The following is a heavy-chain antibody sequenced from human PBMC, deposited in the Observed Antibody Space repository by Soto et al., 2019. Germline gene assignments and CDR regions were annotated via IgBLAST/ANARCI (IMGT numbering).Heavy chain of an antibody. V-gene: IGHV3-48*02. CDR2: ISTTSSSI. J-gene: IGHJ4*02. CDR1: GFNFSRYS. CDR3: ARKGVAFDY. D-gene: IGHD3-3*01. Sequence: GGSLRLSRGTSGFNFSRYSMNWVRPGPGKGLEWISYISTTSSSIYYADSVKGRFTISRDNAKNSLFLQMNSLRDEDTAVYYCARKGVAFDYWGQGALVTVSS.